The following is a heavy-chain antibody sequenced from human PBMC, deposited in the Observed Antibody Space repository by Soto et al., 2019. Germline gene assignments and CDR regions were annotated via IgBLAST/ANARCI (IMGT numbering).Heavy chain of an antibody. CDR2: IHPSGETT. CDR1: GYTFQNYH. D-gene: IGHD3-16*01. CDR3: ARDLWGSGTVDY. J-gene: IGHJ4*02. Sequence: QVQLVQSGAEVKEPGASVRVSCKASGYTFQNYHMHWVRQAPGQGLEWMGIIHPSGETTTYAQKFQGRPAMTRATSMRTAYMELSSLTSEDTAVYYCARDLWGSGTVDYWGQGTLVTVSS. V-gene: IGHV1-46*02.